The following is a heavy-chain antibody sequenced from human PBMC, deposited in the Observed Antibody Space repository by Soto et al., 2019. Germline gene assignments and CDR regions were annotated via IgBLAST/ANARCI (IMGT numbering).Heavy chain of an antibody. CDR1: GFTFSSYA. D-gene: IGHD3-22*01. Sequence: PGGSLRLSCAASGFTFSSYAMHWVRQGPGKGMEWLSSIDKSGTTRYYADSVKGRFTISRDNAKNSLYLQMNSLRAEDTAVYYCARFYYDSSGYLPSPYYYYYGMDVWGQGTTVTVSS. J-gene: IGHJ6*02. V-gene: IGHV3-48*04. CDR2: IDKSGTTR. CDR3: ARFYYDSSGYLPSPYYYYYGMDV.